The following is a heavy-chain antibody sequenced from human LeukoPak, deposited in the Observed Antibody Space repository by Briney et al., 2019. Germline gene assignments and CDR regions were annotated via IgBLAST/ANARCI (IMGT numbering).Heavy chain of an antibody. CDR3: ARHGGAYSFDY. CDR2: IDYSGST. V-gene: IGHV4-59*08. J-gene: IGHJ4*02. CDR1: GGSISSYY. Sequence: PSETLSLTCTVSGGSISSYYWSWVRQPPGKGLEWIGYIDYSGSTKYNPSLKSRVTTSVDTSKNQFSLNLSSVTAADTAVYYCARHGGAYSFDYWGQGTLVTVSS. D-gene: IGHD2-15*01.